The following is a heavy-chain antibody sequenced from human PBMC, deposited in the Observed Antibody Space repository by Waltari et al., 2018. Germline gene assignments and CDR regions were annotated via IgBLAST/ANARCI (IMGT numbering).Heavy chain of an antibody. Sequence: QVNLVASGGGVVQPGGSLRLYCATSGFTFSNFGMHWVRQAPGKGLEWVALIWFDGSDKFYADSVRGRFTISRDNSARTLYLDMDSLRLDDTAMYYCAKDAFGNTYLDFWGQGTLVTVSS. V-gene: IGHV3-30*02. CDR1: GFTFSNFG. CDR2: IWFDGSDK. D-gene: IGHD2-2*02. CDR3: AKDAFGNTYLDF. J-gene: IGHJ4*02.